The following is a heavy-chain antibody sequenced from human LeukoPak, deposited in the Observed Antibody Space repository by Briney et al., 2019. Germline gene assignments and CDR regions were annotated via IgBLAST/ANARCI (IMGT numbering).Heavy chain of an antibody. CDR3: AKGGPSHWYFDL. CDR1: GFTFSSYA. Sequence: GGSLRLSCAASGFTFSSYAMSWVRQAPGKGLEWVSSISGSGGSTYYADSVKGRITISRDNSKNTLYLQMSSLRAEDTAVYYCAKGGPSHWYFDLWGRGTLVIFSS. D-gene: IGHD6-6*01. CDR2: ISGSGGST. V-gene: IGHV3-23*01. J-gene: IGHJ2*01.